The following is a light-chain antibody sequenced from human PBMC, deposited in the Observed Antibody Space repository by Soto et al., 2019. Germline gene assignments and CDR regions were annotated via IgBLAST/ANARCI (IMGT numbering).Light chain of an antibody. V-gene: IGKV4-1*01. Sequence: DIVMTQSPDSLAVSLGERATINCKSSQSVLYTSNNKNYLAWYQKKPGQPPKLXFYWASSRESGVPDRFSGSGSGTDFTLTISSLQAEDVAVYHCQQYYSTPPWTFGQGTKVDIK. CDR3: QQYYSTPPWT. J-gene: IGKJ1*01. CDR1: QSVLYTSNNKNY. CDR2: WAS.